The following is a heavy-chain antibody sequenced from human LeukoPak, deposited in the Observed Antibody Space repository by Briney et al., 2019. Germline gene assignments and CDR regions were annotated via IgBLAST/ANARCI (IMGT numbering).Heavy chain of an antibody. J-gene: IGHJ4*02. D-gene: IGHD2-15*01. V-gene: IGHV3-43*02. Sequence: PEGSLRLSCAVSGFTFNDYAMNWVRQVPGKGLGWVSFISGDGGSTYYADSVKGRFTISRDNSRNSLYLQMNSLRLGDTALYYCATDCSGNRCYSLWGQGTLVTVSS. CDR2: ISGDGGST. CDR1: GFTFNDYA. CDR3: ATDCSGNRCYSL.